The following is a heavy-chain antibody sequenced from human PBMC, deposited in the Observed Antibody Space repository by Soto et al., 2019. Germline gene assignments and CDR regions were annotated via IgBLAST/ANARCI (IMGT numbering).Heavy chain of an antibody. Sequence: QLQLQESGSGLVKPSQTLSLTCAVSGGSISSGGYSWSWIRQPPGKGLEWIGYIYHSGTTYYNPSLKRRVTISVHRSKNQFSLKLSSVTAADTAVYYCARAHYGDYGYGMDVWGQGTTVTVSS. CDR1: GGSISSGGYS. CDR2: IYHSGTT. J-gene: IGHJ6*02. V-gene: IGHV4-30-2*01. D-gene: IGHD4-17*01. CDR3: ARAHYGDYGYGMDV.